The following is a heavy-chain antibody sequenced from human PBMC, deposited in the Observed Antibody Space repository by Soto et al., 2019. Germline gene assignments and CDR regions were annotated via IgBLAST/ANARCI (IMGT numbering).Heavy chain of an antibody. V-gene: IGHV3-7*01. CDR1: GFTFSSYW. J-gene: IGHJ6*03. CDR3: AKESGGVDTAMVNTGQHHYYYYMDV. D-gene: IGHD5-18*01. CDR2: IKQDGSEK. Sequence: GGSLRLSCAASGFTFSSYWMSWVRQAPGKGLEWVANIKQDGSEKYYVDSVKGLFTISRDNAKNSLYLQMNSLRAEDTAVYYCAKESGGVDTAMVNTGQHHYYYYMDVWGKGTTVTGSS.